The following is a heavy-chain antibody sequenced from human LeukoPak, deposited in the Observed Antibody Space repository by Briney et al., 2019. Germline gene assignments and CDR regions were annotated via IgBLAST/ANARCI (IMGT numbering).Heavy chain of an antibody. Sequence: PGGSLRLSCAASEFTFSSYWMSWVRQAPGKGLEWVANIKQDGGQIYYLESVKGQFTVSRDNAKNSLYLQMNSLRAEDTAVYYCARLGARQMLEYWGQGTLVTVSS. CDR1: EFTFSSYW. CDR3: ARLGARQMLEY. V-gene: IGHV3-7*01. CDR2: IKQDGGQI. J-gene: IGHJ4*02. D-gene: IGHD4-17*01.